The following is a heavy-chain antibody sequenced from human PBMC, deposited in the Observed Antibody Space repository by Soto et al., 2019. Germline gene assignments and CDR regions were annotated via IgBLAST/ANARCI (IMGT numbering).Heavy chain of an antibody. J-gene: IGHJ4*02. CDR3: ARGRLIALYYCYY. V-gene: IGHV3-13*01. CDR1: GFTFSNYD. CDR2: IGTAGDT. Sequence: EVQLVESGGGLVQHGGSLRLSCAASGFTFSNYDMHWVRQVTGKGLEWVSTIGTAGDTYYPGSVKGRFTISRENAKNSLYLQMNSLRAEDTAVYYCARGRLIALYYCYYWGQGTLVTVSA. D-gene: IGHD3-22*01.